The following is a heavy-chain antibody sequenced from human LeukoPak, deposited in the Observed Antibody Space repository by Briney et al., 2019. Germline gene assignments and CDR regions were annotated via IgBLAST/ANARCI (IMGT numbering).Heavy chain of an antibody. V-gene: IGHV3-7*01. Sequence: AESLRLSCAASGFTSTSYGMGWVRQAPGKGLEWAANIKQDGSEKYYVDSVKGRFAISRDNSKDSLYLQMNSLRAEDTAVYHCARVIAGCPARRTYYYMDVWGKGTTVTVSS. CDR2: IKQDGSEK. J-gene: IGHJ6*03. CDR1: GFTSTSYG. D-gene: IGHD6-13*01. CDR3: ARVIAGCPARRTYYYMDV.